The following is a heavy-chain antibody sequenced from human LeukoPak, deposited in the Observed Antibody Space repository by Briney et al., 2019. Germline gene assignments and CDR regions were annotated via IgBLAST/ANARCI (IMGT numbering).Heavy chain of an antibody. Sequence: GASVKVSCKASGYTFTSYDINWVRQATGQGLEWMGWMSPNSGNTGYAQKFQGRVTMTRNTSISTAYMELSSLRSDDTALYYCARAGTESKWGLPRADYYYMDVWGKGTTVTVSS. D-gene: IGHD7-27*01. CDR3: ARAGTESKWGLPRADYYYMDV. J-gene: IGHJ6*03. CDR2: MSPNSGNT. V-gene: IGHV1-8*01. CDR1: GYTFTSYD.